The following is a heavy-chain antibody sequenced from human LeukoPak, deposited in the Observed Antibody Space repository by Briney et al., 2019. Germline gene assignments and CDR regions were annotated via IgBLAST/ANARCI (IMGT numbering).Heavy chain of an antibody. J-gene: IGHJ6*02. Sequence: GGSLRLSCAASGFTFSSYSMNWARQAPGKGLEWVSSISSSSSYIYYADSVKGRFTISRDNAKNSLYLQMNSLRAEDTAVYYCARDSGFYYYYYGMDVWGQGTTVTVSS. CDR2: ISSSSSYI. V-gene: IGHV3-21*01. CDR3: ARDSGFYYYYYGMDV. CDR1: GFTFSSYS. D-gene: IGHD3-10*01.